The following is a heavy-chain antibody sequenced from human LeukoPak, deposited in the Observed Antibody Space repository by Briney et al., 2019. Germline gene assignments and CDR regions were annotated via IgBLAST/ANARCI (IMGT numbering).Heavy chain of an antibody. CDR1: GFTFSDYY. CDR3: ARRGYSGYDDDAFDI. CDR2: ISSGSMNM. V-gene: IGHV3-11*04. Sequence: PGGSLRLSCVASGFTFSDYYMSWIRQAPGKGLEFISYISSGSMNMYYADSVKGRFTISRDNAKKSLFLQMDSLRAEDTAVYYCARRGYSGYDDDAFDIWGQGTMVTVSS. J-gene: IGHJ3*02. D-gene: IGHD5-12*01.